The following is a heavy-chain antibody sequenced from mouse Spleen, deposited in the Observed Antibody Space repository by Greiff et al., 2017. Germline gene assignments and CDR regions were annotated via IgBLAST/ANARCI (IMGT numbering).Heavy chain of an antibody. Sequence: EVMLVESEGGLVQPGSSMKLSCTASGFTFSDYYMAWVRQVPEKGLEWVANINYDGSSTYYLDSLKSRFIISRDNAKNILYLQMSSLKSEDTATYYCARVYYGYDAPYYFDYWGQGTTLTVSS. J-gene: IGHJ2*01. V-gene: IGHV5-16*01. D-gene: IGHD2-2*01. CDR1: GFTFSDYY. CDR3: ARVYYGYDAPYYFDY. CDR2: INYDGSST.